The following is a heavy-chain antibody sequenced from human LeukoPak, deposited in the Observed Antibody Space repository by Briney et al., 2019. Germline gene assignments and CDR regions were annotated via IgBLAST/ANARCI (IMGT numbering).Heavy chain of an antibody. CDR2: MSPNSGNT. CDR1: GYTFTSYD. CDR3: ARSITIFGVVIFKY. Sequence: ASVKVSCKASGYTFTSYDINWVRQATGQGLEWMGWMSPNSGNTGYAQKFQGRVTMTRNTSISTAYMELSSLRSEDTAVYYCARSITIFGVVIFKYWGQGALVTVSS. V-gene: IGHV1-8*01. D-gene: IGHD3-3*01. J-gene: IGHJ4*02.